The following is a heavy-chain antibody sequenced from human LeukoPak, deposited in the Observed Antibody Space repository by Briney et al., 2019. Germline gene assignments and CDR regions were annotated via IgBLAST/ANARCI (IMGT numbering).Heavy chain of an antibody. CDR2: ISSNGGST. J-gene: IGHJ4*02. Sequence: GGSLRLSCAASGFTFSSYAMHWVRQAPGKGLEYVSAISSNGGSTYYANSVKGRFTISRDNSKNTVYLQMGSLRGEDMAVYYCTRDGGSFCDFDYWGQGALVTVSS. D-gene: IGHD1-26*01. CDR1: GFTFSSYA. V-gene: IGHV3-64*01. CDR3: TRDGGSFCDFDY.